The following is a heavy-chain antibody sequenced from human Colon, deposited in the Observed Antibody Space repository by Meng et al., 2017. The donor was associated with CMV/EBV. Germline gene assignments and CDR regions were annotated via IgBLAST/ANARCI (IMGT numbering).Heavy chain of an antibody. CDR2: KKPNSGDT. J-gene: IGHJ4*02. V-gene: IGHV1-8*01. D-gene: IGHD3/OR15-3a*01. CDR1: GNTCTSKA. CDR3: ARGIPDF. Sequence: KDDCKAYGNTCTSKAIKWVRQARGKGLEWRGGKKPNSGDTGDATNFQGRINMTRNTSINTAYMELRSLTNEDTAIYYCARGIPDFWGQGTLVTVSS.